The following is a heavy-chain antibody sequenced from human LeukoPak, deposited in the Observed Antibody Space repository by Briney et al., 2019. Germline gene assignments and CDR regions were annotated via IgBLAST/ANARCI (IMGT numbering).Heavy chain of an antibody. Sequence: GGSLRLSCAVSGFTFSTYAMSWVRQAPGKGLEWVSAISGSGGSTFYADSVKGRFTISRDNSKNTLYLQMNSLRAEDTAVYYCARVKFSGHYYYYGMDVWGQGTTVTVSS. D-gene: IGHD6-19*01. CDR2: ISGSGGST. J-gene: IGHJ6*02. CDR1: GFTFSTYA. V-gene: IGHV3-23*01. CDR3: ARVKFSGHYYYYGMDV.